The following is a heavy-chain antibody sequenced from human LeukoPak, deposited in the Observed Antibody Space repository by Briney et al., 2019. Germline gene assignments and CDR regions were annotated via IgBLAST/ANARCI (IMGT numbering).Heavy chain of an antibody. CDR2: INSDGSST. CDR1: GFTFSSYW. CDR3: ASMVRGVTGY. V-gene: IGHV3-74*01. Sequence: GGSLRLSCAASGFTFSSYWMHWVRQAPGKGLVWVSRINSDGSSTTYADSVKGRFTISRDNAKNTLHLQMNSLRPEDTAVYYCASMVRGVTGYWGQGTLVTVSS. J-gene: IGHJ4*02. D-gene: IGHD3-10*01.